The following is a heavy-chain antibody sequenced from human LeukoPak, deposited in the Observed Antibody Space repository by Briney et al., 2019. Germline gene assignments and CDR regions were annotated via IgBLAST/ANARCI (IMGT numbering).Heavy chain of an antibody. CDR3: AKAGELTYGLDPFDV. D-gene: IGHD1-26*01. CDR2: ISGTGYST. V-gene: IGHV3-23*01. CDR1: GFVFRAYA. J-gene: IGHJ3*01. Sequence: QPGGSLRLSCAASGFVFRAYAMTWVRQAPGKGLEWVSAISGTGYSTYYADSVKGRFTISRHNSENTLYLQLNSLRADDTAVYFCAKAGELTYGLDPFDVWGQGTMVTVSS.